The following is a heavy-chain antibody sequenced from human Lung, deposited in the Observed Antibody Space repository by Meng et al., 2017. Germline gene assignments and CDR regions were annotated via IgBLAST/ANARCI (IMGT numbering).Heavy chain of an antibody. D-gene: IGHD4-17*01. J-gene: IGHJ4*02. V-gene: IGHV3-23*04. Sequence: VQLVGSWGGFIQTGGSLRLSWAASGFAFFNYAMNWVRQAPGKGLEWVSAISGSGPNTYYADSVKGRFTISRDNSKQTLSLQMNSLRAEDTAVYYCARGGVTTDDWGQGTLVTVSS. CDR1: GFAFFNYA. CDR3: ARGGVTTDD. CDR2: ISGSGPNT.